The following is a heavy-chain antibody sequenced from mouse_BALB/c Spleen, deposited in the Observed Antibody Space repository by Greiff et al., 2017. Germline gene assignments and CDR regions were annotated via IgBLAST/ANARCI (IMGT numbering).Heavy chain of an antibody. CDR1: GYSITSGYY. CDR2: ISYDGSN. Sequence: EVQLMESGPGLVKPSQSLSLTCSVTGYSITSGYYWNWIRQFPGNKLEWMGYISYDGSNNYNPSLKNRISITRDTSKNQFFLKLNSVTTEDTATYYCARGIGNYRDYWGQGTTLTVSS. CDR3: ARGIGNYRDY. J-gene: IGHJ2*01. V-gene: IGHV3-6*02. D-gene: IGHD2-1*01.